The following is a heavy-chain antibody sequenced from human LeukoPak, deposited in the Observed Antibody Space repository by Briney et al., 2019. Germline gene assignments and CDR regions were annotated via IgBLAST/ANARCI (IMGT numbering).Heavy chain of an antibody. CDR3: ARVRGLEEQWLSYFDY. J-gene: IGHJ4*02. CDR1: GFTFDDYG. CDR2: INWNGGST. D-gene: IGHD6-19*01. Sequence: GGSLRLSCAASGFTFDDYGMSWVRQAPGKGLEWVSGINWNGGSTGYADSVKGRFTISRDNAKNSLYLQMNSLRAEDTAVYYCARVRGLEEQWLSYFDYWGQGTLVTVSS. V-gene: IGHV3-20*04.